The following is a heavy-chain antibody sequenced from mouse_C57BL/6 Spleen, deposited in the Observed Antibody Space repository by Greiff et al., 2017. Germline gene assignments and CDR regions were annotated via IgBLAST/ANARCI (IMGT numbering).Heavy chain of an antibody. Sequence: QVQLQQSGAELVKPGASVKLSCKASGYTFTSYWMHWVKQRPGQGLEWIGMIHPNSGSTNYNEKFKSKATLTVDKSSSTAYMQLSSLTSEDSAVYYCARKVYYYGSSWYFDVWGTGTTVTVSS. CDR1: GYTFTSYW. CDR2: IHPNSGST. CDR3: ARKVYYYGSSWYFDV. J-gene: IGHJ1*03. D-gene: IGHD1-1*01. V-gene: IGHV1-64*01.